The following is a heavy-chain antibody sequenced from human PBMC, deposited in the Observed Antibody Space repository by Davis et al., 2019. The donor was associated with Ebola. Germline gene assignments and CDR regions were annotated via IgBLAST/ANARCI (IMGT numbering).Heavy chain of an antibody. Sequence: ASVKVSCKASGYTFTSYFMHWVRQAPGQGLEWMGVINPSGGSTSYAQKFQGRVTMTRDTSTSTVYMELSSLKSEDTAVYYCARPLTTVVTPIGYWGQGTLVTVSS. CDR1: GYTFTSYF. V-gene: IGHV1-46*01. CDR2: INPSGGST. J-gene: IGHJ4*02. D-gene: IGHD4-23*01. CDR3: ARPLTTVVTPIGY.